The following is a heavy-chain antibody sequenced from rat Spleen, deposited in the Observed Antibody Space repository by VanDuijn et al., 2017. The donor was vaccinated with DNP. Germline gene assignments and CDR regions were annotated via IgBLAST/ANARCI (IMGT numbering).Heavy chain of an antibody. CDR2: ISYIGST. CDR3: ARWTRYFDY. J-gene: IGHJ2*01. Sequence: EVQLQESGPGLVKPSQSLSLTCSVTGYSITSNYWGWIRQFPGNKMEYIGHISYIGSTNYNPSLKSRISITRNTSKNQFFLQLNSVTPEDTATYYCARWTRYFDYWGQGVMVTVSS. CDR1: GYSITSNY. V-gene: IGHV3-1*01. D-gene: IGHD1-4*01.